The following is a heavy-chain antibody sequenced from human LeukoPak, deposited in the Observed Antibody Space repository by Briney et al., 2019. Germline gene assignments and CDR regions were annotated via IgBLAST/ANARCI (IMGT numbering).Heavy chain of an antibody. CDR2: ISAYNGNT. CDR3: ARDTRWELPEYFQH. Sequence: ASVKVSCKASGYTFTSYGISWVRQAPGQRLEWMGWISAYNGNTNYAQKLQGRVTMTTDTSTSTAYMELRSLRSDDTAVYYCARDTRWELPEYFQHWGQGTLVTVSS. J-gene: IGHJ1*01. V-gene: IGHV1-18*01. D-gene: IGHD1-26*01. CDR1: GYTFTSYG.